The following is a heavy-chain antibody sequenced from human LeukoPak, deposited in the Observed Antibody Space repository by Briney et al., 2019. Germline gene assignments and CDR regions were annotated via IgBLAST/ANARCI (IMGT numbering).Heavy chain of an antibody. CDR3: ATGYCSGGSCYSPGRRYFDL. Sequence: SETLSLTCAVYGGSFSGYYWSWIRQPPGKGLEWIGEINHSGSTNYNPSLKSRVTISVDTSKNQFSLKLSSVTAADTAVYYCATGYCSGGSCYSPGRRYFDLWGRGTLVTVSS. CDR1: GGSFSGYY. CDR2: INHSGST. J-gene: IGHJ2*01. D-gene: IGHD2-15*01. V-gene: IGHV4-34*01.